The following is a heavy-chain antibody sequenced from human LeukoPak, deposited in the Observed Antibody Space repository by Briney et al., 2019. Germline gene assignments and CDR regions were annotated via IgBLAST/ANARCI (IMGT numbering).Heavy chain of an antibody. CDR1: GGSISSSSYY. V-gene: IGHV4-61*05. Sequence: SETLSLTCTVSGGSISSSSYYWGWIRQPPGKGLEWIGYIYYSGSTNYNPSLKSRVTISVDTSKNQFSLKLSSVTAADTAVYYCATEGAAAGTEDWFDPWGQGTLVTVSS. CDR2: IYYSGST. D-gene: IGHD6-13*01. J-gene: IGHJ5*02. CDR3: ATEGAAAGTEDWFDP.